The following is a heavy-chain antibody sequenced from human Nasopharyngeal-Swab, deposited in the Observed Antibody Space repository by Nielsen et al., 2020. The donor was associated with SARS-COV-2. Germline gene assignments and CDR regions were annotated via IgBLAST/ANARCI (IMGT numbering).Heavy chain of an antibody. CDR2: IIPIFGTA. CDR3: ARESRLWLWGFDY. J-gene: IGHJ4*02. V-gene: IGHV1-69*13. D-gene: IGHD5-18*01. Sequence: SVKVSCKASGGTFSSYAISWVRQAPGQGLEWMGGIIPIFGTANYAQKFQGRVTITADESTSTAYMELSSLRSEDTAVYYCARESRLWLWGFDYWGQGTLVTVSS. CDR1: GGTFSSYA.